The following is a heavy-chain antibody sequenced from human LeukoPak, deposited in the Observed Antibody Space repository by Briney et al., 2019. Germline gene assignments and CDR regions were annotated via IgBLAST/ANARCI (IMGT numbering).Heavy chain of an antibody. CDR3: AKGIRIAVAGTSVY. D-gene: IGHD6-19*01. Sequence: GGSLRLSCAASGFTFSSYGMHWVRQAPGKGLEWVAVISYDGSNKYYADSVKGRFTISRDNSKNTLYLQMNSLRAEDTAVYYCAKGIRIAVAGTSVYWGQGTLVTVSS. J-gene: IGHJ4*02. CDR2: ISYDGSNK. V-gene: IGHV3-30*18. CDR1: GFTFSSYG.